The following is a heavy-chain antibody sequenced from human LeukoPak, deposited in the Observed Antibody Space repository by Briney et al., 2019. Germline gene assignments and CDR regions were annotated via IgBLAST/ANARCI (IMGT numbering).Heavy chain of an antibody. CDR3: ARGGGLRRTFDY. Sequence: AGGSLRLSCAASGFTFSSYEMNRVRQAPGKGLEWVSYISSSGSTIYYADSVKDRFTISRDNAKNSLYLQMNSLRAEDRAVYYCARGGGLRRTFDYWGQGTLVTVSS. V-gene: IGHV3-48*03. CDR1: GFTFSSYE. J-gene: IGHJ4*02. D-gene: IGHD4-17*01. CDR2: ISSSGSTI.